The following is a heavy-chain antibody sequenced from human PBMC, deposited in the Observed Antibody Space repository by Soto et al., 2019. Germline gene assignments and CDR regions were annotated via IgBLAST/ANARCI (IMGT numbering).Heavy chain of an antibody. CDR1: GFIFGSYT. Sequence: GGSLRLSCAASGFIFGSYTMNWVRQAPGKGLEWVSSISSSSFTLYYADSVKGRFSISRGNAKKLLFLQMSSLRAEDTALYFCARSADYPLTPVGPNFDSWGQGTLVTVSS. J-gene: IGHJ4*02. CDR2: ISSSSFTL. D-gene: IGHD4-17*01. CDR3: ARSADYPLTPVGPNFDS. V-gene: IGHV3-48*04.